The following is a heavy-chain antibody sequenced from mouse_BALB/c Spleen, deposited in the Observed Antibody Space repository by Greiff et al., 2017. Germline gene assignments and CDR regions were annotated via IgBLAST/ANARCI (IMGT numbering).Heavy chain of an antibody. J-gene: IGHJ2*01. CDR1: GFTFSSYA. V-gene: IGHV5-9-3*01. CDR2: ISSGGSYT. CDR3: ARHGGYYYFDY. Sequence: DVQLQESGGGLVKPGGSLKLSCAASGFTFSSYAMSWVRQTPEKRLEWVATISSGGSYTYYPDSVKGRFTISRDNAKNTLYLQMSSLRSEDTAMYYCARHGGYYYFDYWGQGTTLTVSS. D-gene: IGHD2-3*01.